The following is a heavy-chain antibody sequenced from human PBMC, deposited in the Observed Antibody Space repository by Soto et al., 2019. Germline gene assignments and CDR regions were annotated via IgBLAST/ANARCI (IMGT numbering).Heavy chain of an antibody. CDR3: AREDVMRSGFDY. Sequence: GGSLRLSCAASGFTFSSYSMNWVRQAPGKGLEWVSSISSSSSYIYYADSVKGRFTISRDNAKNSLYLQMNSLRAEDTAVYYCAREDVMRSGFDYWGQGTLVTVSS. V-gene: IGHV3-21*01. J-gene: IGHJ4*02. CDR1: GFTFSSYS. CDR2: ISSSSSYI. D-gene: IGHD6-25*01.